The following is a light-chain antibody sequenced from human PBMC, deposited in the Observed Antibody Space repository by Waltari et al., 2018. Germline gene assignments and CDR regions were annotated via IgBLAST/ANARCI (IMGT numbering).Light chain of an antibody. CDR3: QHRISWPYT. V-gene: IGKV3-11*01. Sequence: EIVLTQSPATLSLSPGERATLSCRASQSVSGYLAWYQQRPGQAPRLLIYDANHRATGIPARCSGSGSGTDFTLTISSLEPEDFVVDYCQHRISWPYTFGQGTKLQI. J-gene: IGKJ2*01. CDR2: DAN. CDR1: QSVSGY.